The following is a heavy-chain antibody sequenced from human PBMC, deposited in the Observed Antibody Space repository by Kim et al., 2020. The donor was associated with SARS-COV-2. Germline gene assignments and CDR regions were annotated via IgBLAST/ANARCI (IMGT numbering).Heavy chain of an antibody. V-gene: IGHV4-59*01. D-gene: IGHD1-1*01. CDR1: GGSISSYY. CDR2: IYYSGST. J-gene: IGHJ4*02. CDR3: ARGKGKGTEGVFDY. Sequence: SETLSLTCTVSGGSISSYYWSWIRQPPGKGLEWIGYIYYSGSTNYNPSLKRRVTISVDTSKNQFSLKLSSVTAADTAVYYCARGKGKGTEGVFDYWGQGTLVTVSS.